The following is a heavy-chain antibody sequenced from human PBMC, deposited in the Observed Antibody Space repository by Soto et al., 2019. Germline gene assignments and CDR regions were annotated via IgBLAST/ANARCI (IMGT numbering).Heavy chain of an antibody. CDR3: ARGGSAYDILTGPFDP. J-gene: IGHJ5*02. CDR1: GYTFTSYA. Sequence: GASVKVSCKASGYTFTSYAMHWVRQAPGQRLEWMGWINAGNGNTKYSQKFQGRVTITRDTSASTAYMELSSLRSEDTAVYYCARGGSAYDILTGPFDPWGQGTLVTVSS. CDR2: INAGNGNT. D-gene: IGHD3-9*01. V-gene: IGHV1-3*01.